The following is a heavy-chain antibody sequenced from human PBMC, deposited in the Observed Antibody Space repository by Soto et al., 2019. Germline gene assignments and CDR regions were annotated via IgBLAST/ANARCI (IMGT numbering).Heavy chain of an antibody. CDR2: IGTAGDQ. CDR1: GFTFSSYD. CDR3: AREGGDRWYFDL. J-gene: IGHJ2*01. Sequence: GGSLRLSCAASGFTFSSYDMHWVRQATGKGLEWVSAIGTAGDQYYPGSVKGRFTISRENAKNSLYLQMNSLRAGDTAVYYCAREGGDRWYFDLWGRGTLVTVSS. V-gene: IGHV3-13*05. D-gene: IGHD2-21*01.